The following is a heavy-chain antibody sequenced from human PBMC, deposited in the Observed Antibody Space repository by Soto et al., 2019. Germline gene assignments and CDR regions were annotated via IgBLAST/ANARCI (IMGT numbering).Heavy chain of an antibody. J-gene: IGHJ3*02. D-gene: IGHD4-4*01. CDR3: ARRSYSNYYYDAFDI. V-gene: IGHV4-34*01. Sequence: LSLTCAVYGGPFSGYYWSWIRQPPGKGLDWIGEINHSGSTNYNPSLKSRVTISVDTSKNQFSLNLSSVTAADTAVYYCARRSYSNYYYDAFDIWGQGTMVTVSS. CDR2: INHSGST. CDR1: GGPFSGYY.